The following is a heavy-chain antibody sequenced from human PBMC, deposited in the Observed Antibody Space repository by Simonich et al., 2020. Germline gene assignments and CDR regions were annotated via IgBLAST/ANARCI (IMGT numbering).Heavy chain of an antibody. CDR3: ARTNTMRELDTMVRGVDYFDY. CDR2: ITPSLGRE. CDR1: GGTFSSYA. J-gene: IGHJ4*02. Sequence: QVQLVQSGAEVKKPGSSVKVSCKASGGTFSSYAISWVRQAPGQGVEWKCGITPSLGRENNEQKYQGRVTSTEDKSTSTAYMERSSLRSEDTAVYYCARTNTMRELDTMVRGVDYFDYWGQGTLVTVSS. D-gene: IGHD3-10*01. V-gene: IGHV1-69*06.